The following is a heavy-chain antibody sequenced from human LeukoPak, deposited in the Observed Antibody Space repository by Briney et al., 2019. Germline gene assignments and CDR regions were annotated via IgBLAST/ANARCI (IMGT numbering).Heavy chain of an antibody. V-gene: IGHV4-38-2*02. CDR3: VKDTGGPSYYYYYGMDV. Sequence: ASETLSLTCTVSGYSISSGYYWDWIRPPPGKGLEWIGTIYRSGSTYYNPSLNSRVTISVDTSKNQFSLRLRSVAAADTALYYCVKDTGGPSYYYYYGMDVWGQGTTVTVSS. CDR2: IYRSGST. D-gene: IGHD3-16*01. J-gene: IGHJ6*02. CDR1: GYSISSGYY.